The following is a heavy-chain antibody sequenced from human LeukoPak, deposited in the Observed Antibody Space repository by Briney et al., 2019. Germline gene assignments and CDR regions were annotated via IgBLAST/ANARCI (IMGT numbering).Heavy chain of an antibody. V-gene: IGHV1-69*13. J-gene: IGHJ4*02. CDR3: ARARTTEALPPDY. CDR2: VIPIFGTA. CDR1: GGTFSSYA. Sequence: RASVKVSCKASGGTFSSYAISWVRQAPGQGLEWMGGVIPIFGTANYAQKFQGRVTITADESTSTAYMELSSLRSEDTAVYYCARARTTEALPPDYWGQGTLVTVSS. D-gene: IGHD1-14*01.